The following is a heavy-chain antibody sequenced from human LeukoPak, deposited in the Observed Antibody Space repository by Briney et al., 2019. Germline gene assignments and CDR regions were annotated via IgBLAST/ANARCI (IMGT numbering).Heavy chain of an antibody. CDR1: GFTFSSDA. CDR2: ISVSGENT. D-gene: IGHD3-10*01. CDR3: AKYGSGSYYNGLY. J-gene: IGHJ4*02. V-gene: IGHV3-23*01. Sequence: GGSLRFSCAASGFTFSSDAMTWVRQAPGKGLQWVSTISVSGENTYYADSVKGRFTISRDISKSTLYLQMNSLRDEDTAVYYCAKYGSGSYYNGLYWGQGTLVTVSS.